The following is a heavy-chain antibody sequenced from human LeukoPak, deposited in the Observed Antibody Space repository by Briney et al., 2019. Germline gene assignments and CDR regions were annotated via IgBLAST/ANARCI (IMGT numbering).Heavy chain of an antibody. D-gene: IGHD3-10*01. Sequence: GGSLRLSCAASGFTFSNYWMSWVRQAPGKGLEWVAVISYDGSNKYYADSVKGRFTISRDNSKNTLYLQMNSLRAEDTAVYYCARIGISGYRFGHYFDYWGQGTLVTVSS. CDR2: ISYDGSNK. CDR3: ARIGISGYRFGHYFDY. J-gene: IGHJ4*02. CDR1: GFTFSNYW. V-gene: IGHV3-30-3*01.